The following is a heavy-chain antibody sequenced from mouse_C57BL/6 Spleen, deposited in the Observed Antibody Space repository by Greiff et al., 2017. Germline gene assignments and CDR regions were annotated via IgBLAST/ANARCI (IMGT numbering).Heavy chain of an antibody. CDR3: AKHGGSSYYWYCEV. V-gene: IGHV2-9*01. D-gene: IGHD1-1*01. CDR1: GFSLTSYG. J-gene: IGHJ1*03. Sequence: QVQLKESGPGLVAPSQSLSITCTVSGFSLTSYGVDWVRQPPGKGLEWLGVIWGGGSTTSYSDLMSSLSISKDNSKSQVFLKMNSLQTDDAAKYYCAKHGGSSYYWYCEVWGTGTTVTVSA. CDR2: IWGGGST.